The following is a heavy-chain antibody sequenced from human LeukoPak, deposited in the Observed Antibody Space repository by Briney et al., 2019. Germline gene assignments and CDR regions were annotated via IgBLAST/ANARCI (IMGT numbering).Heavy chain of an antibody. J-gene: IGHJ2*01. CDR1: GFTFSSYT. Sequence: GGSLRLSCVAPGFTFSSYTMHWVRDAPGKGLEWVSSISSGGGYILYSDPVKGRFTFSSVNAKNSAYLQMNSLRVEGPAIYYCARVSLLWVLWGGGILLTVSS. CDR2: ISSGGGYI. D-gene: IGHD3-10*01. V-gene: IGHV3-21*01. CDR3: ARVSLLWVL.